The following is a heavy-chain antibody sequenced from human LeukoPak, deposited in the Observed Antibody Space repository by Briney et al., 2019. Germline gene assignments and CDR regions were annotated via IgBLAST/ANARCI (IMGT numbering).Heavy chain of an antibody. V-gene: IGHV4-4*07. J-gene: IGHJ3*02. D-gene: IGHD3-3*01. CDR3: ARGNYDAHGAFYI. CDR2: IYSTGST. CDR1: GGSISSYY. Sequence: SETLSLTCTVSGGSISSYYWSWIRQPAGKGLEWIGRIYSTGSTDYNPSLESRLTMSLDASRNQFSLKLSSVTAADTAVYYCARGNYDAHGAFYIWGQGTMVTVSS.